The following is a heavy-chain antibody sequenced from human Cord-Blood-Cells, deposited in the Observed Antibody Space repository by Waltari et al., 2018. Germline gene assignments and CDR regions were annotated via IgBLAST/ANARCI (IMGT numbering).Heavy chain of an antibody. V-gene: IGHV3-53*01. CDR2: IYSGGST. Sequence: EVQLVESGGGLIQPGGSLRLSCAASGFTVNSNYMSWVRQAPGKGLEWVSVIYSGGSTYYADSVKGRFTISRDNSKNTLYLQMNSLRAEDTAVYYCAIAIAAAGDAFDIWGQGTMVTVSS. J-gene: IGHJ3*02. D-gene: IGHD6-13*01. CDR1: GFTVNSNY. CDR3: AIAIAAAGDAFDI.